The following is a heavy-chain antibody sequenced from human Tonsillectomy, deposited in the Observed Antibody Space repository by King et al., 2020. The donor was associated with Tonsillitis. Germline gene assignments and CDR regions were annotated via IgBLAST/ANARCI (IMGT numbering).Heavy chain of an antibody. V-gene: IGHV4-34*01. Sequence: QVQLQQWGARLLKPSETLSLTCAVYGGSFSGYYWTWIRQPPGKGLEWIGEINHSGSTNYNPSLKSRVTISVDTSKNQFSLTLSSVTAAATAVYYCARGEGSIFGVIVADSFYYYMDVWGKGTTVTVSS. CDR2: INHSGST. CDR1: GGSFSGYY. CDR3: ARGEGSIFGVIVADSFYYYMDV. J-gene: IGHJ6*03. D-gene: IGHD3-3*01.